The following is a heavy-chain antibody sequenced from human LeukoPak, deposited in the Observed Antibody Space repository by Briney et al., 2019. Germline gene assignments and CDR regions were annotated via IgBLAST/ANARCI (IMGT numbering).Heavy chain of an antibody. J-gene: IGHJ3*02. CDR3: ARGVVGAPDDAFDI. CDR2: IYYSGST. CDR1: GGSISSSSYY. D-gene: IGHD1-26*01. Sequence: KPSETLSLTCTVSGGSISSSSYYWGWIRQPPGKGLEWIGSIYYSGSTYYNPSLKSRVTISVDTSKNQFSLKLSSVTAADTAVYYCARGVVGAPDDAFDIWGQGTMVTVSS. V-gene: IGHV4-39*07.